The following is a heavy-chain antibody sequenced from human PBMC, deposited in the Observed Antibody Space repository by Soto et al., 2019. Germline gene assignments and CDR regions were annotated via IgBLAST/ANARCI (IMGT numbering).Heavy chain of an antibody. CDR1: GFTFSTQV. CDR2: MSGSRGYT. V-gene: IGHV3-23*01. J-gene: IGHJ4*02. D-gene: IGHD2-2*01. CDR3: AKISCSSTNCSVVSGAGSDFDS. Sequence: EVQLLESGGGLVQPGGYLRLSCAASGFTFSTQVMSWVRQAPGKGLEWVSAMSGSRGYTYYADSVKGRFTISRDNSKNTLYLQMNSLRAEDTAVYYCAKISCSSTNCSVVSGAGSDFDSWGQGTLVIVSS.